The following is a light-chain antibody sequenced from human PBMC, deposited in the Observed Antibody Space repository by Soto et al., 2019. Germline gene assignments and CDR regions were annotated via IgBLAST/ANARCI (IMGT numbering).Light chain of an antibody. V-gene: IGLV2-14*01. CDR2: DVS. Sequence: QSVLTQPASVSGSPGQSITISCTGTSSDAGGYNYVSWYQQHPGEAPKLMIYDVSNRPSGVSNRFSGSKSGNTASLTISGLQAEDEADYYCSSYTSSSTYVFGTGTKVTVL. J-gene: IGLJ1*01. CDR1: SSDAGGYNY. CDR3: SSYTSSSTYV.